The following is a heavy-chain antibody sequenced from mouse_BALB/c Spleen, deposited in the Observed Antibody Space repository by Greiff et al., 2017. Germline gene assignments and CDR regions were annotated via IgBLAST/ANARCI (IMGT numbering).Heavy chain of an antibody. Sequence: EVKLMESGGGLVKPGGSLKLSCAASGFTFSDYYMYWVRQTPEKRLEWVATISDGGSYTYYPDSVKGRFTISRDNAKNNLYLQMSSLKSEDTAMYYCARRDYGEGAMDYWGQGTSVTVSS. D-gene: IGHD2-4*01. CDR2: ISDGGSYT. CDR3: ARRDYGEGAMDY. CDR1: GFTFSDYY. J-gene: IGHJ4*01. V-gene: IGHV5-4*02.